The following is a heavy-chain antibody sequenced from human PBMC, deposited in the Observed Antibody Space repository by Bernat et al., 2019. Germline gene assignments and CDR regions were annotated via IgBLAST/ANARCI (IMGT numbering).Heavy chain of an antibody. CDR1: GFTFSSYS. V-gene: IGHV3-21*04. D-gene: IGHD2-2*01. Sequence: EVQLVESGGGLVKPGGSLRLSCAASGFTFSSYSMNWVRQAPGKGLEWVSSISSSSSYIYYADSVKGRFTISRDNSKNTLYLQMNSLRAEDTAVYYCAKDFYCSSTSCYVGAFDIWGQGTMVTVSS. CDR2: ISSSSSYI. CDR3: AKDFYCSSTSCYVGAFDI. J-gene: IGHJ3*02.